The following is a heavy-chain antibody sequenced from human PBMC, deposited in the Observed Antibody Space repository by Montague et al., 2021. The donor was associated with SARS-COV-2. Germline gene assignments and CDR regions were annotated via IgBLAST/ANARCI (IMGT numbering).Heavy chain of an antibody. CDR3: AKDDGSGNYYNGLYEN. Sequence: SLRLSCAASGFTFKNYAMGWVRQAPGKGLEWVSAVSDTGGGTYYADSVKGRFTTSRDNGRNSVHLQMNSLRAEDTALYYCAKDDGSGNYYNGLYENWGQGTRVTVSS. D-gene: IGHD3-10*01. CDR1: GFTFKNYA. V-gene: IGHV3-23*01. J-gene: IGHJ4*02. CDR2: VSDTGGGT.